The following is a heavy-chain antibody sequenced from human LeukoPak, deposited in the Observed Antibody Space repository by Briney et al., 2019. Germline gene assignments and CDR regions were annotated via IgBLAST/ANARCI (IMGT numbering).Heavy chain of an antibody. CDR2: IYSGGST. J-gene: IGHJ4*02. Sequence: PGGSLRLSCAASGFTVSSNYMSWVRQAPGKGLEWVSVIYSGGSTYYADSVKGRFTISRDDSKNTLYLQMNFLKSEDTAVYYCARWGGTRQYYFDYWGQGTLVTVSS. D-gene: IGHD1-1*01. V-gene: IGHV3-53*01. CDR3: ARWGGTRQYYFDY. CDR1: GFTVSSNY.